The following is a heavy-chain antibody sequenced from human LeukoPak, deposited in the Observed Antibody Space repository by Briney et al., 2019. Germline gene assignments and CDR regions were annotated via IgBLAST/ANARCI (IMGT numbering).Heavy chain of an antibody. CDR3: ARDNWVDC. V-gene: IGHV3-48*04. J-gene: IGHJ5*01. CDR1: GLTFSKYS. CDR2: IDTSSTTM. Sequence: GGSLRLSCAASGLTFSKYSMTWVRQAPGKGLEWVSFIDTSSTTMYYTDSVKGRFTISRDNAKNSLYLQMNSLKVEDTARYYCARDNWVDCWGQGTLVTVSS.